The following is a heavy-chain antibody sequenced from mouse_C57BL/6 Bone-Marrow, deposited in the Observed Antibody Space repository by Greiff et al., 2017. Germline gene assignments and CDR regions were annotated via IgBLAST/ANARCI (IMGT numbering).Heavy chain of an antibody. CDR2: IYPGSGST. Sequence: RPGQGLEWIGDIYPGSGSTNYNEKFKSKATLTVDTSSSTAYMQLSILTSEDSAVYYCSKLGRYWYFDVWGTGTTVTVSS. CDR3: SKLGRYWYFDV. V-gene: IGHV1-55*01. J-gene: IGHJ1*03. D-gene: IGHD4-1*01.